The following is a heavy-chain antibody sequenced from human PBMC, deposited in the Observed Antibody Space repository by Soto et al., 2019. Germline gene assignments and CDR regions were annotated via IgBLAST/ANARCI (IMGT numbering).Heavy chain of an antibody. Sequence: SETLSLTCTVSGGSISSSIYYWGWIRQPPGKGLEWIGSIYYSGSTYYSPSLKSRVTISVDKSKNHLSLNLTSVTAADTAVYYCARVYSGSYSDSWGQGTLVTVS. J-gene: IGHJ4*02. CDR3: ARVYSGSYSDS. CDR2: IYYSGST. D-gene: IGHD1-26*01. V-gene: IGHV4-39*07. CDR1: GGSISSSIYY.